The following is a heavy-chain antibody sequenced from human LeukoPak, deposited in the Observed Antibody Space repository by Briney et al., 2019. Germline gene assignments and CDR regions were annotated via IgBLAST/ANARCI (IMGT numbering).Heavy chain of an antibody. Sequence: GGSLRLSCAASGFAFSSYAMSWVRQPPGKGLEGVSAISSSGGSTYYADSVKGRFTISRDNSKNTLYLQMNSLRAEDTAVYYCAKDNLFGIYCSGAGCYYFDSWGQGTLVTVSS. CDR1: GFAFSSYA. D-gene: IGHD2-15*01. CDR3: AKDNLFGIYCSGAGCYYFDS. V-gene: IGHV3-23*01. CDR2: ISSSGGST. J-gene: IGHJ4*02.